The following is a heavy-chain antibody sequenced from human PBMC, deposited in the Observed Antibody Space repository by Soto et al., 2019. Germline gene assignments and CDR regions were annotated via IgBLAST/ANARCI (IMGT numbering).Heavy chain of an antibody. Sequence: PSETLSLTCAVYGGSLSGYYWNWIRQPPGKGLEWIGEIHHSGSTKYNPSLKSRVTISVDTAKNQFSLKLSSVTAADTAVYYCASVPLDYWGQGTLVTVSS. CDR1: GGSLSGYY. D-gene: IGHD6-6*01. V-gene: IGHV4-34*01. CDR3: ASVPLDY. CDR2: IHHSGST. J-gene: IGHJ4*02.